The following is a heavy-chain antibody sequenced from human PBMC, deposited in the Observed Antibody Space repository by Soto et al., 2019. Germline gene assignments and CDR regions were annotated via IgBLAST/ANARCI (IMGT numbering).Heavy chain of an antibody. CDR1: GFTFSSYG. V-gene: IGHV3-30*18. D-gene: IGHD3-22*01. CDR2: ISYDGSNK. CDR3: AKDLSSAIVVVITPDFDY. Sequence: VWSGGSLRLSCAASGFTFSSYGMHWVRQAPGKGLEWVAVISYDGSNKYYADSVKGRFTISRDNSKNTLYLQMNSLRAEDTAVYYCAKDLSSAIVVVITPDFDYWGQGTLVTVSS. J-gene: IGHJ4*02.